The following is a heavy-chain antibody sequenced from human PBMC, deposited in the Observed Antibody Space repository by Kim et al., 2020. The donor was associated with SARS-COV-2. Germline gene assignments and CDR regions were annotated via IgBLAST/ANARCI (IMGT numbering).Heavy chain of an antibody. CDR3: AGGTGIAAAGGWFDP. V-gene: IGHV3-21*01. Sequence: DAVKGRFTISRDNPKNSLYLQMNSLRAEDTAVYYCAGGTGIAAAGGWFDPWGQGTLVTVSS. J-gene: IGHJ5*02. D-gene: IGHD6-13*01.